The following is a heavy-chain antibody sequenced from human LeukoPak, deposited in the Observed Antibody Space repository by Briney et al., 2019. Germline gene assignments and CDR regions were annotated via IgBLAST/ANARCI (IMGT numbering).Heavy chain of an antibody. CDR2: INLHGSVK. CDR3: AAWGLYSY. CDR1: GFTLSDYW. D-gene: IGHD4-11*01. J-gene: IGHJ4*02. V-gene: IGHV3-7*01. Sequence: GGSLRLSCAASGFTLSDYWMNWVRQAQGKGLEWVANINLHGSVKLHVDSVEGRFTISRDNAKNSLFLQMTSLKVEDTAVYYCAAWGLYSYWGQGTLVTVSS.